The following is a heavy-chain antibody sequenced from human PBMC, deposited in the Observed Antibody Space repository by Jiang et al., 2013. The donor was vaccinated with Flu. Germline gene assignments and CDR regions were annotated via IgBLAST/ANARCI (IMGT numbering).Heavy chain of an antibody. CDR1: YG. CDR2: ISAYNGNT. V-gene: IGHV1-18*01. Sequence: YGISWVRQAPGQGLEWMGWISAYNGNTNYAQKLQGRVTMTTDTSTSTAYMELRSLRSDDTAVYYCARDYCSGGSCYSPFDYWGQGTLVTVSS. J-gene: IGHJ4*02. CDR3: ARDYCSGGSCYSPFDY. D-gene: IGHD2-15*01.